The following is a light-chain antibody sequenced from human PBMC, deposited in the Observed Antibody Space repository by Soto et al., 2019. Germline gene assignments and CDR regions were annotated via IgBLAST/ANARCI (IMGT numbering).Light chain of an antibody. V-gene: IGLV2-23*02. J-gene: IGLJ3*02. CDR3: CSYAGSSTWV. CDR1: SSDVGSYNL. CDR2: EVD. Sequence: QSALTQPASVSGSPGQSITISCTGASSDVGSYNLVSWYQQHPGKAPQLMIYEVDKRPSGVSNRFSGSKSGNTASLTISGLQAEDEADYYCCSYAGSSTWVFGGGTQLTVL.